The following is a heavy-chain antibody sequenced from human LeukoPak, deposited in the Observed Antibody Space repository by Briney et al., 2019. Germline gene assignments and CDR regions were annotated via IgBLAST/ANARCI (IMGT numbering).Heavy chain of an antibody. Sequence: PGGSLRLFCAASGFTFNNYIVTWVRQAPGRGLEWVSYISSGSGTMYYADSVKGRFTISRDNAKKSLYLQMNSLRDEDTAVYYCARAVLGYSWVYDYWGQGTLVTVSS. CDR1: GFTFNNYI. J-gene: IGHJ4*02. CDR2: ISSGSGTM. D-gene: IGHD5-18*01. CDR3: ARAVLGYSWVYDY. V-gene: IGHV3-48*02.